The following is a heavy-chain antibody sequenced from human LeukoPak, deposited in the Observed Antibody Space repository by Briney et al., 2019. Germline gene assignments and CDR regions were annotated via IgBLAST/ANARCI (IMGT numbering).Heavy chain of an antibody. CDR1: GFSSSTAW. Sequence: PGGSLRLSCAVSGFSSSTAWMTWVRQAPGKGLEWVAVIWYDGSNKYYADSVKGRFTISRDNSKNTLYLQMNSLRAEDTAVYYCARVPFVARAGELPDDAFDIWGQGTMVTVSS. V-gene: IGHV3-33*08. CDR2: IWYDGSNK. D-gene: IGHD3-10*01. J-gene: IGHJ3*02. CDR3: ARVPFVARAGELPDDAFDI.